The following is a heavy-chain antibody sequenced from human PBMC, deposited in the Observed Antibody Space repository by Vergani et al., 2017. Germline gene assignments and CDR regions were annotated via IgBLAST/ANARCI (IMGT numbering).Heavy chain of an antibody. CDR2: ISSSGSTI. CDR3: ARERLDCSSTSCYYLRWSHFGY. D-gene: IGHD2-2*01. V-gene: IGHV3-11*01. CDR1: GFTFSDYY. J-gene: IGHJ4*02. Sequence: QVQLVESGGGLVKPGGSLRLSCAASGFTFSDYYMSWIRQAPGKGLEWVSYISSSGSTIYYADSVKGRFTSSRDNAKNSLYLQMNSLRAEDTAVYYCARERLDCSSTSCYYLRWSHFGYWGQGTLVTVSS.